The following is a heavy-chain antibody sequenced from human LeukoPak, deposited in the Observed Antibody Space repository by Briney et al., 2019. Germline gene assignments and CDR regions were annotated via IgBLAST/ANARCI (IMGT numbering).Heavy chain of an antibody. Sequence: GGSLRLSCAASGFSFHSYWMSWVRQAPGKGLEWVANIKQEGSEKFYVDSVKGRFTISRDNAKNSLYLQMNSLRAEDTGIYYCARENRDGYNPYNWFDPWGQGTLVTVSS. J-gene: IGHJ5*02. CDR3: ARENRDGYNPYNWFDP. CDR1: GFSFHSYW. CDR2: IKQEGSEK. D-gene: IGHD5-12*01. V-gene: IGHV3-7*01.